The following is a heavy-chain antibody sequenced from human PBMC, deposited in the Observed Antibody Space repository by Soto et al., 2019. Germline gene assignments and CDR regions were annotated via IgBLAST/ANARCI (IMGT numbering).Heavy chain of an antibody. Sequence: ASVKVSCKASGYTFTGYYMHWVRQAPGQGLEWMGWINPNSGGTNYAQKFQGRVTMTRDTSISTAYMELSRLRSDDTAVYYCARVDLWGQQLFDYWGQGTLVTVSS. CDR1: GYTFTGYY. D-gene: IGHD6-13*01. V-gene: IGHV1-2*02. CDR2: INPNSGGT. CDR3: ARVDLWGQQLFDY. J-gene: IGHJ4*02.